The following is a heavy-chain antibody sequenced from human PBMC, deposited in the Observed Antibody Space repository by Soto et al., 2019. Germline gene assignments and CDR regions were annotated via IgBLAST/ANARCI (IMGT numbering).Heavy chain of an antibody. D-gene: IGHD4-17*01. Sequence: EVQLVQSGAEVKKPGASLKISCEGSGFSFSKYKIGWVRQLPGKGLEWLWIINPGDSDTRYSPAFQGQVTISADKSISTAYLQWSTLKASDTATYYCATSYGDSYYYSYGMDVWGQGTTVTVSS. J-gene: IGHJ6*02. CDR1: GFSFSKYK. CDR2: INPGDSDT. CDR3: ATSYGDSYYYSYGMDV. V-gene: IGHV5-51*01.